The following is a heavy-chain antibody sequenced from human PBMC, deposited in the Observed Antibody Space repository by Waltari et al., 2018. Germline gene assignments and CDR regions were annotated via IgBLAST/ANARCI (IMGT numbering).Heavy chain of an antibody. V-gene: IGHV1-18*04. CDR1: GYTFTTYD. CDR2: ISVYNGYT. D-gene: IGHD2-21*02. Sequence: QVQLVQSGAEVKKPGASVKVSCQTSGYTFTTYDLSWVRQAPGQGLEWMGLISVYNGYTRYAEKFQGRVTMTTDTSTKTAYMELRNLTSDDTAVYYCARDLRNLMVTAQAYWGQGTLVTVSS. CDR3: ARDLRNLMVTAQAY. J-gene: IGHJ4*02.